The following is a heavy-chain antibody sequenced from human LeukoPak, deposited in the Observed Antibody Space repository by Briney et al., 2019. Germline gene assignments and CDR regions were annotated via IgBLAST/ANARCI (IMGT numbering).Heavy chain of an antibody. V-gene: IGHV4-4*07. CDR3: AGRAQTTGWSFDY. CDR1: GGSITSYH. J-gene: IGHJ4*02. CDR2: IHTSGST. D-gene: IGHD6-19*01. Sequence: SGTLSLTCLVSGGSITSYHWTWIRRPAGKGLQWIGQIHTSGSTNYNPSLKSRVAMSVDTSKSQFSLDLSSVTAADTAVYYCAGRAQTTGWSFDYWGQGALVTVSS.